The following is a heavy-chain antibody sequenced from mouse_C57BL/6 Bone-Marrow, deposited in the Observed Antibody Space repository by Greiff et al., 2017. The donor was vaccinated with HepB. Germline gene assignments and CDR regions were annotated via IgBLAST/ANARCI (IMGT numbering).Heavy chain of an antibody. D-gene: IGHD1-1*01. Sequence: VQLQQPGAELVMPGASVKLSCKASGYTFTSYWMHWVKQRPGQGLEWIGEIDPSDSYTNYNQKFKGKSTLAVDKSSSTAYMQLRSLTSEDSAVYYGAVYGSSAWGAYWGEGTLVTVSA. CDR1: GYTFTSYW. V-gene: IGHV1-69*01. CDR3: AVYGSSAWGAY. CDR2: IDPSDSYT. J-gene: IGHJ3*01.